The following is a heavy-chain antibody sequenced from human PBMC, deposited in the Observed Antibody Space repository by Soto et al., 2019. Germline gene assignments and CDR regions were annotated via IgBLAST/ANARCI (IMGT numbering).Heavy chain of an antibody. CDR2: IHYSGNT. Sequence: SETLSLTCSVSGGSISSNIYYWGWIRQPPGKGLEWIATIHYSGNTNYTPSLKSRVTMSVDTSKNHFSLKLISVTTADTAVYFCAREGNLGRWIQPLDSWGQGTLVTVSS. D-gene: IGHD2-2*03. V-gene: IGHV4-39*02. J-gene: IGHJ4*02. CDR3: AREGNLGRWIQPLDS. CDR1: GGSISSNIYY.